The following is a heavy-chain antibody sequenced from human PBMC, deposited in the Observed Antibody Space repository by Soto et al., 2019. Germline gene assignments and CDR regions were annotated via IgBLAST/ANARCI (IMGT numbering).Heavy chain of an antibody. J-gene: IGHJ6*02. V-gene: IGHV3-30*18. CDR1: GFTFSSYG. Sequence: GGSLRLSCAASGFTFSSYGMHWVRQAPGKGLEWVAVISYDGSNEYYADSVKGRFTISRDNSKNTLYLQMNSLRVEDTAVYYCAKDQVSIAAPIYYYYGMDVWGQGTTVTVSS. CDR3: AKDQVSIAAPIYYYYGMDV. CDR2: ISYDGSNE. D-gene: IGHD6-6*01.